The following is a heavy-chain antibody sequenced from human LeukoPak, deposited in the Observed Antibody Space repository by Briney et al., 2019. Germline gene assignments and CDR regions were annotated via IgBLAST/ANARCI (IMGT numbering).Heavy chain of an antibody. V-gene: IGHV1-18*01. Sequence: ASVKVSCKASGYTFTSYGISWVRQAPGQGLEWMGWISAYNGNTNYAQKLQGRVTMTTDTSTSTAYMELRSLRSDDTAVYYCARGPFYYDSSGYYSGAFDIWGQGTMVTVSS. CDR1: GYTFTSYG. CDR3: ARGPFYYDSSGYYSGAFDI. CDR2: ISAYNGNT. J-gene: IGHJ3*02. D-gene: IGHD3-22*01.